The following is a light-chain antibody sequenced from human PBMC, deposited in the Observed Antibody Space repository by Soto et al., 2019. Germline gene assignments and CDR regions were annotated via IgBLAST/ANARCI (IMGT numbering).Light chain of an antibody. Sequence: QCLLPRRHSVSTAAVEEVTMSCSGSSSNIGEYYVSWHQQLPGTAPKLLIYENDKRPSGIPDRFSGSKSGTSATLDITGLQTGDEADYYCGTWDSSLTTFVFGTGTKVTVL. V-gene: IGLV1-51*02. CDR2: END. CDR3: GTWDSSLTTFV. CDR1: SSNIGEYY. J-gene: IGLJ1*01.